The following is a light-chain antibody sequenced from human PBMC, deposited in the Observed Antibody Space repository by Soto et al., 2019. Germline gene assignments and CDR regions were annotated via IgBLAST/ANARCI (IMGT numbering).Light chain of an antibody. CDR3: QQYGDSPT. CDR2: AAS. V-gene: IGKV1-39*01. Sequence: DIQMTQSPSSLSASVGDRVTITCRASQSISSYLNWYQQKPGKAPKLLIYAASSLQSGVPSRFSGSGSGTDFTLTISSLQPEDFAVYYCQQYGDSPTFGGGTKVEIK. CDR1: QSISSY. J-gene: IGKJ4*01.